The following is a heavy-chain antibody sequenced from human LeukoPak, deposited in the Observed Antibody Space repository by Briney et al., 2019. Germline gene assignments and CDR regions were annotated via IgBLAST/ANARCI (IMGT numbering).Heavy chain of an antibody. CDR2: IYYSGST. CDR1: GGSISSSSYY. D-gene: IGHD3-10*01. CDR3: ARQGPYGSGSYHDY. J-gene: IGHJ4*02. V-gene: IGHV4-39*01. Sequence: SETLSLTCTVSGGSISSSSYYWGWIRQPPGKGLEWIGSIYYSGSTYYNPYLKSRVTISVDTSKNQFSLKLSSVTAAHTAVYYCARQGPYGSGSYHDYWGQGTLVTVSS.